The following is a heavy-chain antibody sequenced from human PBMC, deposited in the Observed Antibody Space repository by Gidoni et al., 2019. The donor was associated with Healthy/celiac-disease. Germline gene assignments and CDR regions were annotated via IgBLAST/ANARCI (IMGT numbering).Heavy chain of an antibody. D-gene: IGHD3-22*01. CDR1: GFTFSSYE. V-gene: IGHV3-48*03. J-gene: IGHJ3*02. Sequence: EVQLVVSGGGLVQPGGSLRLSCAASGFTFSSYEMNWVRQAPGKGLEWVSYISSSGSTIYYADSVKGRFTISRDNAKNSLYLQMNSLRAEDTAVYYCARGAYYYDSSDDAFDIWGQGTMVTVSS. CDR3: ARGAYYYDSSDDAFDI. CDR2: ISSSGSTI.